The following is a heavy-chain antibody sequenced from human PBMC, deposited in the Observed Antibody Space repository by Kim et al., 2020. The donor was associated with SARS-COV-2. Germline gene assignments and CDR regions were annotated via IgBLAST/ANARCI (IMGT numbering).Heavy chain of an antibody. J-gene: IGHJ4*02. D-gene: IGHD3-9*01. Sequence: SETLSLTCTVSGGSISSGSYYWIWIRQPAGKGLEWIGRIYTSGSTNYNPSLKSRVTISVDTSTNQFSLKLSSVTAADTSVYYCATSYYDILAGFINFDYWGQGTLVTVSS. CDR3: ATSYYDILAGFINFDY. CDR2: IYTSGST. V-gene: IGHV4-61*02. CDR1: GGSISSGSYY.